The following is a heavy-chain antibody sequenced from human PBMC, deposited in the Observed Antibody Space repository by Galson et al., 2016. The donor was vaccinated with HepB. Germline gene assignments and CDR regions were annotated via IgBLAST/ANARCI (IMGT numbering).Heavy chain of an antibody. Sequence: SVKVSCKASGDTFNTYDINWVRQAPGQGLEWMGGLIPIFGTTTYAQKFQARVTITADESTSTAYMELSNLRSDDTAVYYCAREPLGIPAANTWFDPWGQGTLVTVSS. CDR1: GDTFNTYD. CDR3: AREPLGIPAANTWFDP. D-gene: IGHD2-2*01. CDR2: LIPIFGTT. J-gene: IGHJ5*02. V-gene: IGHV1-69*13.